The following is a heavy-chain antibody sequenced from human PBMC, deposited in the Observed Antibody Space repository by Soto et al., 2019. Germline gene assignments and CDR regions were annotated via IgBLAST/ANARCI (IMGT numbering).Heavy chain of an antibody. CDR3: ASSDFCSGSTNYHYGMDV. V-gene: IGHV4-4*02. Sequence: LSLTCAVSGGSISSSNWWSWVRQPPGKGLEWIGEIYHSGSTNYNPSLKSRVTISVDKSKNQFSLKLSSVTAADTAVYYCASSDFCSGSTNYHYGMDVWGQGTTVIASS. CDR1: GGSISSSNW. CDR2: IYHSGST. D-gene: IGHD3-3*01. J-gene: IGHJ6*02.